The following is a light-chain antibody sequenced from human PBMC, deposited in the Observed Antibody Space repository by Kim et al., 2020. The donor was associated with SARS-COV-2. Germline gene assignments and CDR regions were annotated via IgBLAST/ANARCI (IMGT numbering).Light chain of an antibody. CDR3: QVWDRTTV. CDR1: NIENKN. CDR2: RDI. Sequence: SVALGQKATITCGGDNIENKNVHWYQQKPGQAPVLVIYRDINRPSGIPERFSGSNSGNAATLTISRAQAGDEADYFCQVWDRTTVFGGGTQLTVL. J-gene: IGLJ2*01. V-gene: IGLV3-9*01.